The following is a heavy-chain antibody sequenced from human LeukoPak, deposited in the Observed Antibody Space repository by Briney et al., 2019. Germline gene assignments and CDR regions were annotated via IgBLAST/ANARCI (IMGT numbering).Heavy chain of an antibody. D-gene: IGHD3-3*01. CDR2: ITSSSSYT. CDR3: GKEQSGSYVHAFDP. V-gene: IGHV3-21*01. J-gene: IGHJ5*02. CDR1: GFTVSSNY. Sequence: PGGSLRLSCAASGFTVSSNYMSWVRQAPGKGLEWVSSITSSSSYTFYADSVKGRFTISRDNAKNSLYLQMNSLRAEDTAVYYCGKEQSGSYVHAFDPWGQGTVVTVPS.